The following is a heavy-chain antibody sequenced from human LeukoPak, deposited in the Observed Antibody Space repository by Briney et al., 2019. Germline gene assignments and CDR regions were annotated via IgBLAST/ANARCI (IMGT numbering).Heavy chain of an antibody. J-gene: IGHJ4*02. D-gene: IGHD6-13*01. CDR1: GFTFSNYD. Sequence: GGSLRLSCTASGFTFSNYDMSWVRQAPGKGLEWVSAISGSGGDTYYADSVKGRFTISRDNSKNTLYLQMNSLRAEDTALYYCAKDESGSSSWYGRFDYWGQGTLVTVSS. CDR2: ISGSGGDT. V-gene: IGHV3-23*01. CDR3: AKDESGSSSWYGRFDY.